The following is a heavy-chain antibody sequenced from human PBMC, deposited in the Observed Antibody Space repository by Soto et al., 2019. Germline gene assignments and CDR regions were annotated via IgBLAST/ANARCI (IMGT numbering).Heavy chain of an antibody. J-gene: IGHJ4*02. CDR1: GFTFSDYY. CDR2: ISSSGSTI. CDR3: ARDSITMVRGVILW. D-gene: IGHD3-10*01. Sequence: SLRLSCAASGFTFSDYYMSWIRQAPGKGLEWVSYISSSGSTIYYADSVKGRFTISRDNAKNSLYLQMNSLRAEDTAVYYCARDSITMVRGVILWWGQGTLVTVSS. V-gene: IGHV3-11*01.